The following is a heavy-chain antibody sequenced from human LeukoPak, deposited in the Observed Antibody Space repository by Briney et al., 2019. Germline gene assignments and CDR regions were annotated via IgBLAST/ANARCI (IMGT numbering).Heavy chain of an antibody. CDR1: GFTFTNCA. CDR2: ISGSGAST. V-gene: IGHV3-23*01. J-gene: IGHJ5*01. Sequence: GGSLRLPCAASGFTFTNCAMTWVRQAPGKGLEWVSSISGSGASTYYSDSVKGRFTISRDNSKNTVYLQMNSLSVEDTAVYYCAKDQSRVGASDPFDSWGQGTLVTVSS. CDR3: AKDQSRVGASDPFDS. D-gene: IGHD1-26*01.